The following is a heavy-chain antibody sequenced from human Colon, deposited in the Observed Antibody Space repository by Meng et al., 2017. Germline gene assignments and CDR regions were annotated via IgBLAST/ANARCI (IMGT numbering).Heavy chain of an antibody. Sequence: EVQLVVPGVVLVTPGGSLILSCAASGFSIRNHYMYWFRQAPGKGLEWVSRINSDGGGGTYADFVKGRFTISRDNAKNTLYLQMNSLTAEDTAVYYCVCFGGFSGFDPWGQGILVTVSS. V-gene: IGHV3-74*01. D-gene: IGHD3-10*01. J-gene: IGHJ5*02. CDR2: INSDGGGG. CDR1: GFSIRNHY. CDR3: VCFGGFSGFDP.